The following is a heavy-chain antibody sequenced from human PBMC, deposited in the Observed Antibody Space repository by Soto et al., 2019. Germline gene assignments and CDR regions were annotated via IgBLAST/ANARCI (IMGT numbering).Heavy chain of an antibody. D-gene: IGHD6-13*01. CDR3: AHRRKDTSNWLGGNFDY. J-gene: IGHJ4*02. Sequence: QITLKESGPTLVKPTQTLTLTCTFSGFSLTTNGVGVGWIRQPPGKALEWLALIYWDDDKRYSPSLASRLTRTKDTSRNQVVLTMPSMDPVDTATYYCAHRRKDTSNWLGGNFDYWGQGTLVTVSS. CDR1: GFSLTTNGVG. CDR2: IYWDDDK. V-gene: IGHV2-5*02.